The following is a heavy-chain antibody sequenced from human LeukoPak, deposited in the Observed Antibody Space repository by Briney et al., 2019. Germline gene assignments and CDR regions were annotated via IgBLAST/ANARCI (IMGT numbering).Heavy chain of an antibody. CDR3: ARDGSYSGSYSP. J-gene: IGHJ5*02. D-gene: IGHD1-26*01. Sequence: PGGSLRLSCAASGFSFSTYAMNWVRQAPGKGLEWVSGIRGSGTSTYYADSVKGRFTISRDNSENTLYLQMNSLRSDDTAVYYCARDGSYSGSYSPWGQGTLVTVSS. CDR2: IRGSGTST. V-gene: IGHV3-23*01. CDR1: GFSFSTYA.